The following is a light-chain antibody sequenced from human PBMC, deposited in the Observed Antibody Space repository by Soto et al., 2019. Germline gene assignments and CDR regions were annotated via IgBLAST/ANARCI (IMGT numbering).Light chain of an antibody. J-gene: IGKJ3*01. CDR2: TAS. V-gene: IGKV1-12*02. Sequence: DIPLTQSPASVSAAVGDRINISCRASQPIKTWLAWYQQKPGKGPNLLIYTASTLETGVPSRFSGSGSGTDFTLTISSLQPEDAAIYSCQQAASFPFTFGPGTKVHI. CDR3: QQAASFPFT. CDR1: QPIKTW.